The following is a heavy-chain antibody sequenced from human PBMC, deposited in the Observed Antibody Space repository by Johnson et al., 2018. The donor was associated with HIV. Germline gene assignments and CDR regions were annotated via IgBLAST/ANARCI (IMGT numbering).Heavy chain of an antibody. Sequence: VQLVESGGGVVQPGGSLRLSCAASGFTFDDYAMHWVRQAPGKGLEWVSGIYSGGSTYYADSVKGRFTISRDNSKNTLYLQMNSLRAEDTAGDYCATGSPTVTTNAFDIWGQGTMVTVSS. CDR1: GFTFDDYA. CDR2: IYSGGST. J-gene: IGHJ3*02. CDR3: ATGSPTVTTNAFDI. V-gene: IGHV3-66*01. D-gene: IGHD4-17*01.